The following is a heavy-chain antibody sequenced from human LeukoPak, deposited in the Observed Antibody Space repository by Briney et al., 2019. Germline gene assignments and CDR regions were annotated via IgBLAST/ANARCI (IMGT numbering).Heavy chain of an antibody. D-gene: IGHD4-17*01. Sequence: PGGSLRLSCVASGLTLSREGLHWVRQAPGKGLEWVAVISSDGNNKYYADSVKGRVTISRDNSKNTLFLQMNSLRAEDTAVYYCARDIGGLDGDGLDYWGQGTLVTVSS. CDR1: GLTLSREG. J-gene: IGHJ4*02. CDR3: ARDIGGLDGDGLDY. V-gene: IGHV3-30-3*01. CDR2: ISSDGNNK.